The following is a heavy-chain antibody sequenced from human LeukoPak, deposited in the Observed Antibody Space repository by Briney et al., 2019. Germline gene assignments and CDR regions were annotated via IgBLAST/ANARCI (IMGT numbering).Heavy chain of an antibody. V-gene: IGHV4-31*03. J-gene: IGHJ6*03. CDR2: IYYSGST. CDR1: GGSISSGAYY. CDR3: ARDSVRDCSFAGCYSNYYYYYMDV. D-gene: IGHD2-15*01. Sequence: SETLSLTCTVSGGSISSGAYYWSWIRQHPGKGLEWIGYIYYSGSTYYNPSLKSRVAIPVDTSKNQFSLKLSSVTAADTAVYYCARDSVRDCSFAGCYSNYYYYYMDVWGKGTSVTVSS.